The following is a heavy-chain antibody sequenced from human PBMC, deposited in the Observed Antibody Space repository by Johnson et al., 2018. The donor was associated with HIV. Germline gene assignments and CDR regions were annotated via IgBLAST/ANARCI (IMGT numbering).Heavy chain of an antibody. CDR1: GFTFSDYY. J-gene: IGHJ3*02. Sequence: QVQLVESGGGLVKPGVSLRLSCAASGFTFSDYYMSWIRQAPGKGLEWVSYISSSGSTIYYPDSVKGRFTISRDNSKNTLYLQMNSLRAEDTAVYYFARRNAGGAFDIWGQGTMVTVSS. CDR3: ARRNAGGAFDI. D-gene: IGHD2-2*01. V-gene: IGHV3-11*04. CDR2: ISSSGSTI.